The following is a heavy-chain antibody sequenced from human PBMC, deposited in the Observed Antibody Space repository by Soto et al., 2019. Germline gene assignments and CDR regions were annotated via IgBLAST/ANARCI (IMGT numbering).Heavy chain of an antibody. CDR1: GFTFSSYS. CDR2: ISSSSSTI. J-gene: IGHJ3*02. CDR3: ARPDYGDYSDAFDI. D-gene: IGHD4-17*01. V-gene: IGHV3-48*01. Sequence: GGSLRLSCAVSGFTFSSYSMNWVRQAPGKGLEWVSYISSSSSTIYYADSVKGRFTISRDNAKNSLYLQMNSLRAEDTAVYCCARPDYGDYSDAFDIWGQGTMVTVSS.